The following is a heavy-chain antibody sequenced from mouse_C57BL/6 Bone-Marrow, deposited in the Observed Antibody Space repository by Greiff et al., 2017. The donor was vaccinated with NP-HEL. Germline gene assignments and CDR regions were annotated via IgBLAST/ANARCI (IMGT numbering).Heavy chain of an antibody. Sequence: QVQLQQSGAELVRPGASVKLSCKASGYTFTDYYITWVQQRPGQGLEWIARICPGSGNTYYNEKFKGKATLTAEKSSSTAYMQLCSLTSEDSAGYYWAKTIYYDYDWYFDVWGTGTTVTVSS. V-gene: IGHV1-76*01. CDR3: AKTIYYDYDWYFDV. CDR2: ICPGSGNT. J-gene: IGHJ1*03. D-gene: IGHD2-4*01. CDR1: GYTFTDYY.